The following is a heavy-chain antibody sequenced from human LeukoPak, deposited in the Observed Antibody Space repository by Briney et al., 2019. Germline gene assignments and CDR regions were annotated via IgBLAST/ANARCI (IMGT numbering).Heavy chain of an antibody. D-gene: IGHD3-10*01. Sequence: SETLSLTCTVSGGSITSYYWTWVRQPPGKGLEWIGYIYSGGSTKYNPSLKSRITISVNTSKNQFSLKLNSVTAADTALYYCARGYYYSSGSFDPWGQGTLVAVSS. CDR3: ARGYYYSSGSFDP. V-gene: IGHV4-4*09. CDR1: GGSITSYY. CDR2: IYSGGST. J-gene: IGHJ5*02.